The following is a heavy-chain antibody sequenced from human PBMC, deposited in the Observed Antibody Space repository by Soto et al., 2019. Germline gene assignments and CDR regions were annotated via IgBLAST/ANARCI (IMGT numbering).Heavy chain of an antibody. CDR3: ARLGGYCSGGSCPYGMDV. CDR2: ISSSSSYI. V-gene: IGHV3-21*01. J-gene: IGHJ6*02. D-gene: IGHD2-15*01. Sequence: PGGSLRLSCAASGFTFSSYSMNWVRQAPGKGLEWVSSISSSSSYIYYADSVKGRFTISRDNAKNSLYLQMNSLRAEDTAVYYCARLGGYCSGGSCPYGMDVWGQGTTVTSP. CDR1: GFTFSSYS.